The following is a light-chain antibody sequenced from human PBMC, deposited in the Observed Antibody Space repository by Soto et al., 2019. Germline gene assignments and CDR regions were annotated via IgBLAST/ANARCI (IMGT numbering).Light chain of an antibody. Sequence: EIVMSLSPLTLHVTPGEAGSISCGSIQSLLYNNTYNYLDWYVQKPGQSPQLLIYFASNRAPGVPDRFSGSGSGTDFTLNINRVEAEDVGTYYCMQALQTLTCGQGTRLEIK. J-gene: IGKJ5*01. CDR2: FAS. CDR1: QSLLYNNTYNY. V-gene: IGKV2-28*01. CDR3: MQALQTLT.